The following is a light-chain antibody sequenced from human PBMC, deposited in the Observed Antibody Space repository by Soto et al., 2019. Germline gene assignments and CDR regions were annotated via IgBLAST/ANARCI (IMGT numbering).Light chain of an antibody. CDR1: QSVSSS. J-gene: IGKJ2*01. Sequence: EIVLTQSPATLSLSPGERATLSCRASQSVSSSLAWYQQKPGQAPRLLIYGASNRATGIPARFSGSGSGTDFTLTISSLEPEDFAIYYCHQRSNWLYTFGQGTKLEIK. CDR2: GAS. CDR3: HQRSNWLYT. V-gene: IGKV3-11*01.